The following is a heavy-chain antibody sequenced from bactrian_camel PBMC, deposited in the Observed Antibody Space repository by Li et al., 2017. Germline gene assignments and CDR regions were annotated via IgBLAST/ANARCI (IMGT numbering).Heavy chain of an antibody. J-gene: IGHJ6*01. CDR3: ARLNDRADFGY. CDR1: GFTFSSYI. CDR2: IYSDGTLT. V-gene: IGHV3S6*01. Sequence: HVQLVESGGGSALAGGSVRLSCAASGFTFSSYIMTWVRQAPGKGLEWMSSIYSDGTLTYYADSVKGRFTTSRDNAKNTVYLQMNSLKSEDTALYYCARLNDRADFGYWGQGTQVTVS.